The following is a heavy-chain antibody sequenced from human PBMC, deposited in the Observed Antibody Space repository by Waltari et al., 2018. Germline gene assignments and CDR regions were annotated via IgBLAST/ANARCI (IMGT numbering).Heavy chain of an antibody. V-gene: IGHV3-30*02. D-gene: IGHD4-17*01. Sequence: QVQLVESGGGVVQPGGSLRLSCAASGFTFSSYGMHWVRQAPGKGLEWVAFIRYEGSNKYYADSVKGRFTISRDKSKITRYLQMNSLRAEDTAVYYCAKGTTVTTRGDYFDYWGQGTLVTVSS. J-gene: IGHJ4*02. CDR3: AKGTTVTTRGDYFDY. CDR2: IRYEGSNK. CDR1: GFTFSSYG.